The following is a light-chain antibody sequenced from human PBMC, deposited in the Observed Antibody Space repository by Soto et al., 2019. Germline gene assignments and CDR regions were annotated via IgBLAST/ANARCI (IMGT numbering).Light chain of an antibody. V-gene: IGLV2-8*01. Sequence: QSVLTQPPSASGSPGQSVTISCTGTSSDVGGYNYVSWYQQHPGKAPKLMIYEVSKRPSGVPDRFSGSKSGNTASLTVSGLQAKDEADYYCSSYAGSNKVFGGGTKLTVL. CDR2: EVS. J-gene: IGLJ2*01. CDR1: SSDVGGYNY. CDR3: SSYAGSNKV.